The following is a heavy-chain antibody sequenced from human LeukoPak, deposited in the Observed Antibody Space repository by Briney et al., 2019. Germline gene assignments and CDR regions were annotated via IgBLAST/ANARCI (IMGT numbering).Heavy chain of an antibody. D-gene: IGHD3-10*01. CDR3: ATAAYYGSGSYYYFDY. CDR2: ISAYNGNT. J-gene: IGHJ4*02. Sequence: ASVKVSCKASGYTFTSYGISWVRQAPGQGLEWMGWISAYNGNTNYAQKLQGRVTMTTDTSTSTAYMELRSLRSDDTAVYYCATAAYYGSGSYYYFDYWGQGTLVTVSS. V-gene: IGHV1-18*01. CDR1: GYTFTSYG.